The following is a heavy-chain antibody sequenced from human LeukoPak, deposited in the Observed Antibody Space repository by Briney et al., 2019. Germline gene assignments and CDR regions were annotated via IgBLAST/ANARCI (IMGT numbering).Heavy chain of an antibody. CDR2: ISSSGSTT. CDR1: GFTFSSYE. Sequence: GGSLRLSCAASGFTFSSYEMNWVRQAPGKGLEWVSYISSSGSTTHYADSVKGRFTISRDNAKKSLYLQMNSLRAEDTAVYYCARNDYNFDYWGQGTLVTVSS. V-gene: IGHV3-48*03. D-gene: IGHD3-16*01. J-gene: IGHJ4*02. CDR3: ARNDYNFDY.